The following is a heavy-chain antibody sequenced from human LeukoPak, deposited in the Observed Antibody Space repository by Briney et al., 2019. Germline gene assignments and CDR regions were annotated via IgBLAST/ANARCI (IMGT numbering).Heavy chain of an antibody. J-gene: IGHJ4*02. V-gene: IGHV4-38-2*02. D-gene: IGHD7-27*01. CDR2: IYHSGST. Sequence: PSETLSLTCTVSGYSISSGYYWGWIRQPPGKGLEWIGSIYHSGSTYYNPSLKSRVTISVDTSKNQFSLKLSSVTAADTAVYYCAGAAVATGAFDYWGQGTLVTVSS. CDR1: GYSISSGYY. CDR3: AGAAVATGAFDY.